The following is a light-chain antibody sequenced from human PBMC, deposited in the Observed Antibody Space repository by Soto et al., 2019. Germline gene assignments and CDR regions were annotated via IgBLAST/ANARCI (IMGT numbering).Light chain of an antibody. CDR3: QQYSNWPRT. CDR2: GAS. J-gene: IGKJ1*01. V-gene: IGKV3-15*01. Sequence: EIVLTQSPATLSLSPGERATLSCRASQSVSSYLAWYQQRPGQAPRLLIYGASTRATDIPPRFSGSGSGTEFILTISSLQSEDFAVYYCQQYSNWPRTFGQGTKVDIK. CDR1: QSVSSY.